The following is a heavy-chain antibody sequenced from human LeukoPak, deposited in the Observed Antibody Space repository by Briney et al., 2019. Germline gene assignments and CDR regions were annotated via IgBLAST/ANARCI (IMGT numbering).Heavy chain of an antibody. CDR2: IYSGGST. CDR1: GFTVSSNY. V-gene: IGHV3-53*01. CDR3: ARVSSTTYRDWFDP. D-gene: IGHD2/OR15-2a*01. J-gene: IGHJ5*02. Sequence: GGSLRLSCAASGFTVSSNYMSWVRQAPGKGLEWVSVIYSGGSTFYADSVKGRFSISRDNSKNTPYLQMNSLRAEDTAAYYCARVSSTTYRDWFDPWGRGTLVTVSS.